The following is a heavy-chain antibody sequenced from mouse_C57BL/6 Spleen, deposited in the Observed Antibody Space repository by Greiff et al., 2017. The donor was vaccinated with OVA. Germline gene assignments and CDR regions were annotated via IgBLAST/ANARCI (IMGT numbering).Heavy chain of an antibody. CDR2: IYPRDGST. Sequence: QVQLQQSDAELVKPGASVKISCKVSGYTFTDHTIHWMKQRPEQGLEWIGYIYPRDGSTKYNEKLKGKATLTADKSSSTAYMQLNRLTSEDSAVYFCARCIYYGNYYFDYWGQGTTLTVSS. J-gene: IGHJ2*01. D-gene: IGHD2-1*01. V-gene: IGHV1-78*01. CDR3: ARCIYYGNYYFDY. CDR1: GYTFTDHT.